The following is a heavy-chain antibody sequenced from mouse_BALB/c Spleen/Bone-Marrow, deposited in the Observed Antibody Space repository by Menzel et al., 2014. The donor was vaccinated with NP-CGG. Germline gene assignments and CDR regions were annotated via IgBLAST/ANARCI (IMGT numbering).Heavy chain of an antibody. CDR1: GFTFSSYA. CDR2: ISSSGSYT. CDR3: AREGLRRRAAMDY. Sequence: DVKLVESGGGLVKPGGSLKLSCAASGFTFSSYAMSWVRQSPEKRLEWVAEISSSGSYTYYPDTVTGRFTISRGNAKNTLYLEMSSLRSEDTAMYYCAREGLRRRAAMDYWGQGTSVTVSS. V-gene: IGHV5-9-4*01. J-gene: IGHJ4*01. D-gene: IGHD2-4*01.